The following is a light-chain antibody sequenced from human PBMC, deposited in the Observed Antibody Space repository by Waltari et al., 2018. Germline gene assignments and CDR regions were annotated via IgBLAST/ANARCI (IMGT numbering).Light chain of an antibody. V-gene: IGKV3-15*01. J-gene: IGKJ2*01. CDR2: GAS. CDR1: QSVSSN. Sequence: ETVMTQFPATLSVSPGEPATLSCRASQSVSSNLAWYQQKPGQAPRLLIYGASTRATGIPARFSGSGSGTDFTLTISSLQSEDFAVYYCQQYSKWPPHTFGQGTKLEL. CDR3: QQYSKWPPHT.